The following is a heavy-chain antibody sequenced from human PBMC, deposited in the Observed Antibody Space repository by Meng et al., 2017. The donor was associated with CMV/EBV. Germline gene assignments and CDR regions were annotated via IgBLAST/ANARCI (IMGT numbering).Heavy chain of an antibody. Sequence: SVKVSCKASGGTFSSYAISWVRQAPGQGLEWMGGIIPILGIANYAQKFQGRVTITADKSTSTAYMELSSLRSEDTAVYYCARQRVTIFGVVTLYYGMDVWGQGIRVTVSS. CDR1: GGTFSSYA. CDR3: ARQRVTIFGVVTLYYGMDV. J-gene: IGHJ6*02. V-gene: IGHV1-69*10. CDR2: IIPILGIA. D-gene: IGHD3-3*01.